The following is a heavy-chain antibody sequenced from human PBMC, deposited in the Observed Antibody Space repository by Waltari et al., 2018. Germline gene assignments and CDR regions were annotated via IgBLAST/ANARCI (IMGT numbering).Heavy chain of an antibody. D-gene: IGHD1-20*01. CDR3: ATPFYNWDDPLHS. Sequence: EVQVLESGGGLVQPGGSLRLSCQASGFTSVTHAINWVRQAPGKGLELVSSISVSDATYYADSVKGRFTISSDYSDNTVYLQMDSLRADDTALYFCATPFYNWDDPLHSWGQGTPVTVSS. CDR2: ISVSDAT. V-gene: IGHV3-23*01. J-gene: IGHJ1*01. CDR1: GFTSVTHA.